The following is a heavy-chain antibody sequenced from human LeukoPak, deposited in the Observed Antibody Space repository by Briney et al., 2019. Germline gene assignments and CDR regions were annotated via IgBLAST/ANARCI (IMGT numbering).Heavy chain of an antibody. CDR3: AKCGSPEVYGDYTYFDY. CDR1: GFTFSSYA. J-gene: IGHJ4*02. CDR2: ISGSGGST. Sequence: GGSLRLSCAASGFTFSSYAMSWFRQAPGKGLEWVSAISGSGGSTYYADSVKGRFTISRDNSKNTLYLQMNSLRAEDTAVYYCAKCGSPEVYGDYTYFDYWGQGTLVTVSS. V-gene: IGHV3-23*01. D-gene: IGHD4-17*01.